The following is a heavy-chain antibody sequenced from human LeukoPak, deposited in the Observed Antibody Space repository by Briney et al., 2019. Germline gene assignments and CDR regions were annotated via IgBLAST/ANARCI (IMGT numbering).Heavy chain of an antibody. D-gene: IGHD3-9*01. CDR3: ARGDDILTGYFRGFDY. V-gene: IGHV1-18*01. CDR2: ISAYNGNT. Sequence: GASVKVSCKASGYTFTSYGISWVRQAPGQGLEWMGWISAYNGNTNNAQKIQGRVTMTTDTSTSTAYMELRSLRSDDTAVYYCARGDDILTGYFRGFDYWGQGTLVTVSS. CDR1: GYTFTSYG. J-gene: IGHJ4*02.